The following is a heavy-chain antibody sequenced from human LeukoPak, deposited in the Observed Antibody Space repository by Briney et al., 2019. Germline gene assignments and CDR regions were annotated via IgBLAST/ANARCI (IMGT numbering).Heavy chain of an antibody. J-gene: IGHJ3*02. CDR1: GGSISSYH. D-gene: IGHD5-12*01. Sequence: SETLSLTCTVSGGSISSYHWSWIRQPPGKGLQWIGFIYSSGSTNYNPSLKSRVTISVDTSKNQFSLRLSSVTSADTAVYYCARGNSDYDYAFDIWGRGTMVTVS. CDR2: IYSSGST. CDR3: ARGNSDYDYAFDI. V-gene: IGHV4-59*01.